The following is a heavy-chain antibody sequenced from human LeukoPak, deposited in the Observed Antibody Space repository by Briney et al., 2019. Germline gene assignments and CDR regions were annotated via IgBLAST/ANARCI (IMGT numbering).Heavy chain of an antibody. J-gene: IGHJ4*02. V-gene: IGHV7-4-1*02. D-gene: IGHD3-16*02. CDR3: ARAPNYDYVWGSYRFSDS. CDR2: INTNTGNP. Sequence: ASVKVSCKASGYSFTSYAMNWVRQAPGQGLEWMGWINTNTGNPTYAQGFTGRFVFSLDTSVSTAYLQISSLKAEDTAVYYCARAPNYDYVWGSYRFSDSWGQGTLVTVSS. CDR1: GYSFTSYA.